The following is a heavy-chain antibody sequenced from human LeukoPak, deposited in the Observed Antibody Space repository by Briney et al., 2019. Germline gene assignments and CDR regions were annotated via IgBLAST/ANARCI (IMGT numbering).Heavy chain of an antibody. V-gene: IGHV4-39*07. CDR1: GGSITSSSYY. CDR2: IYFSGST. D-gene: IGHD5-12*01. J-gene: IGHJ6*03. CDR3: ARTTEGYAGGPGYSYYYYMDV. Sequence: PSETLSLTCTVSGGSITSSSYYWDWIRQPPGKGPEWIGSIYFSGSTYHNPSLKSRVTISVDTSKSQFSLKLSSVTAADTAVFYCARTTEGYAGGPGYSYYYYMDVWGKGTTVTLSS.